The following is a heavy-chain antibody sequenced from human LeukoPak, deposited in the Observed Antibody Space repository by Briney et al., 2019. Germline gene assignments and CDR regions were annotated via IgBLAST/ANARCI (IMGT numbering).Heavy chain of an antibody. D-gene: IGHD1-1*01. J-gene: IGHJ6*02. CDR2: ISGSGGST. V-gene: IGHV3-23*01. CDR1: GFTFSSYA. CDR3: ARDLRGGQRPYYYYGMDV. Sequence: PGGSLRLSCAASGFTFSSYAMSWVRQAPGKGLEWVSAISGSGGSTYYADSVKGRFTISRDNSKNTLYLQMNSLRAEDTAVYYCARDLRGGQRPYYYYGMDVWGQGTTVTVSS.